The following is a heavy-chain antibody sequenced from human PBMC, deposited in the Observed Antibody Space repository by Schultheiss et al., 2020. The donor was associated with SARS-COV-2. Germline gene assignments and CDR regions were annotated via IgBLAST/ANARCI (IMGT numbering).Heavy chain of an antibody. V-gene: IGHV4-61*05. Sequence: SETLSLTCTVSGGSISSGTFYWGWIRQPPGKGLEWIGEIYHSGTTNYNPSLKSRVTISVDKSKNQFSLKLRSVTDADTAVYYCTRLDTSSGCVPPPPVFDDWGQGTLVTVSS. J-gene: IGHJ4*02. D-gene: IGHD6-19*01. CDR3: TRLDTSSGCVPPPPVFDD. CDR1: GGSISSGTFY. CDR2: IYHSGTT.